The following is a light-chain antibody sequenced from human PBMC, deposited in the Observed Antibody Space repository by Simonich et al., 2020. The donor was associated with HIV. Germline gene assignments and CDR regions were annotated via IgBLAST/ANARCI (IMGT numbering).Light chain of an antibody. V-gene: IGKV2-29*02. J-gene: IGKJ2*01. CDR2: ERS. Sequence: EIVMTQTPLSLSVTPGQPASISCNSSQSLLHSDGRTYLYWYLQKPGQSPQLLIYERSSRFSGVPDRFSGSGSGADFTLQISRVEAEDVGVYYCMQGIHLPYTFGQGTKLEIK. CDR3: MQGIHLPYT. CDR1: QSLLHSDGRTY.